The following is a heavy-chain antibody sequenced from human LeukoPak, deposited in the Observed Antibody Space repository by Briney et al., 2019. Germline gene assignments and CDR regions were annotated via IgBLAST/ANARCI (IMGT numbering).Heavy chain of an antibody. CDR2: IHPRRGDT. Sequence: ASVKVSCKTSGYSFTALYIHWVRQAPGQGLEWMGWIHPRRGDTNYAQRFQGRVTMTRDTSSSTAYLDLSSLRSDDTAVYYCARDGDYGRGSYHRGCIDSWGQGTPVTVSP. V-gene: IGHV1-2*02. J-gene: IGHJ4*02. CDR3: ARDGDYGRGSYHRGCIDS. D-gene: IGHD3-10*01. CDR1: GYSFTALY.